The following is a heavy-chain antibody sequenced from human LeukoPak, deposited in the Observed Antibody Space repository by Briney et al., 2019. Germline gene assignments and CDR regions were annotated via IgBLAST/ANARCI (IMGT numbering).Heavy chain of an antibody. CDR2: INHSGST. CDR3: ARDSNYGGNSDWFDP. CDR1: GGSFSGYY. D-gene: IGHD4-23*01. Sequence: SETLSLTCAVYGGSFSGYYWSWIRQPPGKGLEWIGEINHSGSTNYNPSLKSRVTISVDTSKNQFSLKLSSVTAADTAVYYCARDSNYGGNSDWFDPWGQGTLVTVSS. J-gene: IGHJ5*02. V-gene: IGHV4-34*01.